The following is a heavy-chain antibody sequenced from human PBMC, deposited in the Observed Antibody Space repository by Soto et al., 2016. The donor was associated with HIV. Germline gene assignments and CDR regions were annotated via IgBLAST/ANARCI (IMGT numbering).Heavy chain of an antibody. CDR1: GFSSSNYW. CDR2: INKDGSTT. J-gene: IGHJ4*02. CDR3: SRDTFDPDDY. D-gene: IGHD3-9*01. V-gene: IGHV3-74*01. Sequence: EVQLVESGGGLVQPGGSLRLSCAASGFSSSNYWMHWVRQAPGKGLVWVSRINKDGSTTTYADSVRGRFTISRDYAKNTLYLQMNTLRVEDTAVYYCSRDTFDPDDYWGQGTLVTVSS.